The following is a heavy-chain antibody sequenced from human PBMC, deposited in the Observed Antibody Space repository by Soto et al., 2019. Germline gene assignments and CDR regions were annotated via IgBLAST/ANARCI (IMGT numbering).Heavy chain of an antibody. CDR3: TRAPLGGPYCSSTSCYQY. V-gene: IGHV1-18*04. CDR2: INAYNGDI. CDR1: GYTFTSYG. J-gene: IGHJ4*02. Sequence: ASVKVSCKASGYTFTSYGISWVRQAPGQGLEWMGWINAYNGDINYAQKFQGRVTMTTETTTNSAYLELGSLRSDDTAVYYCTRAPLGGPYCSSTSCYQYWGQGAQVTVSS. D-gene: IGHD2-2*01.